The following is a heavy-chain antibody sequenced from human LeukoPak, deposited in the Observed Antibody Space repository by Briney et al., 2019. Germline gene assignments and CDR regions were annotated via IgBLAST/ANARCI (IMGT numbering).Heavy chain of an antibody. J-gene: IGHJ4*02. Sequence: PGGSLRLSCAASGFTFSSYWMSWVRQAPGKGLEWVANIKQDGSEKYYVDSVKGRFTISRDNAKNSLFLQMNSLRAEDTAVYYCARDLSGWELQEYWGQGTLVTVPS. CDR2: IKQDGSEK. CDR3: ARDLSGWELQEY. V-gene: IGHV3-7*01. CDR1: GFTFSSYW. D-gene: IGHD1-26*01.